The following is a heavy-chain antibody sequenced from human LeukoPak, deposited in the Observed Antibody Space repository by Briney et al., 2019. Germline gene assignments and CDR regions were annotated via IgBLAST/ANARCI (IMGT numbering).Heavy chain of an antibody. CDR2: ISYDGSNK. CDR3: ARAEGLRYGSGSYYNEEYFQH. Sequence: GRSLRLSCAASGFTFSSYAMHWVRQAPGKGLEWVAVISYDGSNKYYADSVKGRFTISRDNSKNTLYLQMNSLRAEDTAVYYCARAEGLRYGSGSYYNEEYFQHWGQGTLVTVSS. V-gene: IGHV3-30-3*01. D-gene: IGHD3-10*01. CDR1: GFTFSSYA. J-gene: IGHJ1*01.